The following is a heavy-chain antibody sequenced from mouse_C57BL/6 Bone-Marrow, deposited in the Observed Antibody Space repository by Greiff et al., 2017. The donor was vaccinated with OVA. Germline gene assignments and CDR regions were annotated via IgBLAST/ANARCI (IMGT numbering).Heavy chain of an antibody. Sequence: QVQLKQPGAELVKPGASVKMSCKASGYTFTSYWITWVKQRPGQGLEWIGDIYPGSGSTNYNEKFKGKATLTVDTSSSTAYMQLSSLTSEDSAVYYCARGGIYYYGSSYPDYWGQGTSVTVSS. CDR1: GYTFTSYW. J-gene: IGHJ4*01. CDR3: ARGGIYYYGSSYPDY. CDR2: IYPGSGST. V-gene: IGHV1-55*01. D-gene: IGHD1-1*01.